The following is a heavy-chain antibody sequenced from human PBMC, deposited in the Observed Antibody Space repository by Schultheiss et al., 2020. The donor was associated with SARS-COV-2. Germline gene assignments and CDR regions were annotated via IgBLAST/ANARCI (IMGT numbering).Heavy chain of an antibody. CDR1: GFTFSSYG. CDR3: ARSDSSSWNNWFDP. Sequence: GGSLRLSCAASGFTFSSYGMHWVRQAPGKGLEWVSSISSSSSYIYYADSVKGRFTISRDNAKNSLYLQMNSLRAEDTAVYYCARSDSSSWNNWFDPWGQGTLVTVSS. J-gene: IGHJ5*02. CDR2: ISSSSSYI. V-gene: IGHV3-21*01. D-gene: IGHD6-13*01.